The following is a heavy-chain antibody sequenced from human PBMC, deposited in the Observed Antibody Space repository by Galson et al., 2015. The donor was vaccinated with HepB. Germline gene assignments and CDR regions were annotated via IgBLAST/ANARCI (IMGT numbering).Heavy chain of an antibody. CDR1: GFTFSSYW. CDR3: ARDSGYSSSWTYFDY. D-gene: IGHD6-13*01. J-gene: IGHJ4*02. CDR2: IKQDGSEK. V-gene: IGHV3-7*03. Sequence: SLRLSCAASGFTFSSYWMSWVRQAPGKGLEWVANIKQDGSEKYYVDSVKGRFTISRDNAKNSLYLQMNSLRAEDTAVYYCARDSGYSSSWTYFDYWGQGTLVIVSS.